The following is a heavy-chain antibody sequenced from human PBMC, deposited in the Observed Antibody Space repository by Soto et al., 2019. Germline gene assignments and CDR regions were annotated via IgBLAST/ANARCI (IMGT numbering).Heavy chain of an antibody. CDR2: IYSGGST. V-gene: IGHV3-53*01. Sequence: GGSLRLSCAVSGFTVSNTYMSWVRQAPGKGLEWVSLIYSGGSTSYADSVKGRFTISRDNSKNTLYLHMNSLRAEDTAVYYCATASRDKRLYGMDVWGQGTTVTVSS. J-gene: IGHJ6*02. CDR3: ATASRDKRLYGMDV. CDR1: GFTVSNTY.